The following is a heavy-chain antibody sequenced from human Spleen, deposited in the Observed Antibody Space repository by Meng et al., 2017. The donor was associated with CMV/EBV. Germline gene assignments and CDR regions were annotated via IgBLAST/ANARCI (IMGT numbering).Heavy chain of an antibody. CDR2: IYYSGST. V-gene: IGHV4-59*01. J-gene: IGHJ5*02. CDR1: GGSISRYY. D-gene: IGHD5-12*01. CDR3: AREVATIQGSWFDP. Sequence: SETLSLTCTVSGGSISRYYWSWIRQPPGKGLEWIGYIYYSGSTNYNPSLKSRVTISVDTSKNQFSLKLSSVTAADTAVYYCAREVATIQGSWFDPWGQGTLVTVSS.